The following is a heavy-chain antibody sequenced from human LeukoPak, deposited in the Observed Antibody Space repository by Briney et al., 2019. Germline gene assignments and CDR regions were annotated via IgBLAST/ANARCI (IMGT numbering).Heavy chain of an antibody. CDR3: ARAVRAGGDY. CDR1: GFTFSSYA. D-gene: IGHD3-22*01. J-gene: IGHJ4*02. Sequence: GGSLRLSCAASGFTFSSYAMSWVRQAPGKGLEWVSAISGSGGSTYYADSVKGRFTISRDNGKNSLYLQMNSLRADDTAMYYCARAVRAGGDYWGQGTLVTVSS. CDR2: ISGSGGST. V-gene: IGHV3-23*01.